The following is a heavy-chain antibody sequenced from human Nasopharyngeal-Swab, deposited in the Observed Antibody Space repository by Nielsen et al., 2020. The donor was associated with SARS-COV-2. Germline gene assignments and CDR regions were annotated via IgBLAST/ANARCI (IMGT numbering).Heavy chain of an antibody. Sequence: ASVKVSCKASGYTFTSYYMHWVRQAPGQGLEWMGIINPSGGSTSYAQKFQGRVTMTRDTYTSTVYMELRSLRSEDTAVYYCARLNRGSYFLDDWGQGTLVTVSS. J-gene: IGHJ4*02. V-gene: IGHV1-46*01. CDR3: ARLNRGSYFLDD. CDR2: INPSGGST. CDR1: GYTFTSYY. D-gene: IGHD1-26*01.